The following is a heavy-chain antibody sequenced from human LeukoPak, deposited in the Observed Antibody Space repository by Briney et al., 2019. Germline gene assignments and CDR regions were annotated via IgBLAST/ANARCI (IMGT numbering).Heavy chain of an antibody. CDR2: INPNSGGT. Sequence: ASVKVSCKASGYTFTGYCMHWVRQAPGQGLEWMGWINPNSGGTNYAQKFQGRVTMTRDTSINTAYMELSRLRSDDTAVYYCASGAVPVVAVTGDAFDIWGQGTMVTVSS. CDR1: GYTFTGYC. J-gene: IGHJ3*02. CDR3: ASGAVPVVAVTGDAFDI. V-gene: IGHV1-2*02. D-gene: IGHD2-2*01.